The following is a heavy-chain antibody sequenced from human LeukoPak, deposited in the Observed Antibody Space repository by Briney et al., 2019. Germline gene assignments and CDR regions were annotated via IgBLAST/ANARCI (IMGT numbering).Heavy chain of an antibody. D-gene: IGHD6-6*01. CDR3: AKQRIAPLTKPVY. V-gene: IGHV3-23*01. J-gene: IGHJ4*02. Sequence: GGSLRLSCAASGFTFSSYDMSWVRQAPGKGLEWVSSISGSGGSTYYADSVKGRFTISRDNSKNTLYLQMNSLRAEDTAVYFCAKQRIAPLTKPVYCGQGTLVTVSS. CDR2: ISGSGGST. CDR1: GFTFSSYD.